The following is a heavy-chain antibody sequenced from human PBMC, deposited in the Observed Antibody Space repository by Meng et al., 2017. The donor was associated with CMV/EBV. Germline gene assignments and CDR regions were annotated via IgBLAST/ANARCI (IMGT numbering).Heavy chain of an antibody. D-gene: IGHD3-10*01. CDR1: GGTFSRYA. Sequence: SVTVSCKASGGTFSRYAISWVRQAPGQGLEWMGGIIPIFGTANYAQKFQGRVTITTDESTSTAYMELSSLRSEDTAVYYRARKGSCGAFDYWGQGTLVTVSS. J-gene: IGHJ4*02. CDR3: ARKGSCGAFDY. V-gene: IGHV1-69*05. CDR2: IIPIFGTA.